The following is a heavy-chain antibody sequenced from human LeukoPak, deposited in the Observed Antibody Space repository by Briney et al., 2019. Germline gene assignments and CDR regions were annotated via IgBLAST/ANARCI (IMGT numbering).Heavy chain of an antibody. Sequence: PGGSLRLSCAASGFTVSSNYMSWVRQAPGKGLEWVSVIFSGGRTYNTDSVKGRFTISRDNSKNTLYLQMNSLRAEDTAVYYCATIAATRKAVYWGQGTLVTVSS. D-gene: IGHD6-25*01. CDR2: IFSGGRT. V-gene: IGHV3-53*01. CDR3: ATIAATRKAVY. J-gene: IGHJ4*02. CDR1: GFTVSSNY.